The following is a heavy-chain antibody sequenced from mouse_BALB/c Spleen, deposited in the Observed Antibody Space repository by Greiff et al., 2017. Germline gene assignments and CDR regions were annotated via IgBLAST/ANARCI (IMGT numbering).Heavy chain of an antibody. J-gene: IGHJ4*01. V-gene: IGHV4-2*02. Sequence: EVKVIESGGGLVQPGGSLNLSCAASGFDFSRYWMSWARQAPGKGQEWIGEINPGSSTINYTPSLKDKFIISRDNAKNTLYLQMSKVRSEDTALYYCARLGLRGAMDYWGQGTSVTVSS. D-gene: IGHD1-1*01. CDR2: INPGSSTI. CDR1: GFDFSRYW. CDR3: ARLGLRGAMDY.